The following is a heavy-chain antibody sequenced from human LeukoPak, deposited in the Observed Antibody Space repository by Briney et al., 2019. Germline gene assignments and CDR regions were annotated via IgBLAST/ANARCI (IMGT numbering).Heavy chain of an antibody. J-gene: IGHJ4*02. V-gene: IGHV4-34*01. CDR1: GGSFSGYY. D-gene: IGHD3-22*01. CDR2: INHSGST. CDR3: ARVYYYDSSGYQPSYYFDY. Sequence: PSETLSLTCAVYGGSFSGYYWSWIRQPPGKGLEWIGEINHSGSTNYNPSLKSRVTISVDTSKNQFSLKLSSVTAADTAVYYCARVYYYDSSGYQPSYYFDYWGQGTLVTVSS.